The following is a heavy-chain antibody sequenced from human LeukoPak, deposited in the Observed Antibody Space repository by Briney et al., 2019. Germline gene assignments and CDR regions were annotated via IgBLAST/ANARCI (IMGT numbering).Heavy chain of an antibody. V-gene: IGHV4-59*01. J-gene: IGHJ3*02. D-gene: IGHD2-2*01. CDR2: IYYSGST. CDR3: ARDSTRAAGPGGYQHDAFDI. Sequence: SETLSLTCTVSGGSISSYYWSWIRQPPGKGLEWIGYIYYSGSTNYNPSLKSRVTISVDTSKNQFSLKLSSGTAADTAVYYCARDSTRAAGPGGYQHDAFDIGGKGTMVTVFS. CDR1: GGSISSYY.